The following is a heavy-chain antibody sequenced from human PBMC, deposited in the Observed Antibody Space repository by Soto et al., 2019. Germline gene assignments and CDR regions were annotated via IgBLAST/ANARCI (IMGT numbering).Heavy chain of an antibody. D-gene: IGHD2-15*01. CDR3: AGRYGGTFDY. Sequence: SETLSLTCTVSGGSIISYYWSWIRQPPGKGLEWIGYIYYSGSTNYNPSLKSRVTISVDTSKNQFSLKLSSVTAADTAVYYCAGRYGGTFDYWGQGTLVTVSS. CDR2: IYYSGST. J-gene: IGHJ4*02. CDR1: GGSIISYY. V-gene: IGHV4-59*08.